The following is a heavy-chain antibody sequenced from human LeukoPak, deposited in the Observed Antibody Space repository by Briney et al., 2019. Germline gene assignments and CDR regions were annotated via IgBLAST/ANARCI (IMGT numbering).Heavy chain of an antibody. Sequence: ASVKVSCKASGYTFTSYDINWVRQATGQGLEWMGWMNPNSGNTGYAQKFQGRVTITRNTSISTAYMELSSLRSEDTAVYYCARDSRQQWLFDYWGQGTLVAVSS. D-gene: IGHD6-19*01. CDR2: MNPNSGNT. V-gene: IGHV1-8*03. J-gene: IGHJ4*02. CDR1: GYTFTSYD. CDR3: ARDSRQQWLFDY.